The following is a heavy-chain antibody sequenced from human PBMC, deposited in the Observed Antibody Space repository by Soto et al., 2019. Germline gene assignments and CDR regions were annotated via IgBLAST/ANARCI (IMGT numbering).Heavy chain of an antibody. J-gene: IGHJ4*02. Sequence: SETLSLTCTVSGGSISSSSDYWGWIRQPPGKGLEWIGSIYYSGRTYYNPSLKSRVTISVDTSKKQFSLKLSSVTAADTAVYYCARRSVEMATIAPTYDYWGQGILVTVSS. CDR2: IYYSGRT. CDR3: ARRSVEMATIAPTYDY. CDR1: GGSISSSSDY. D-gene: IGHD5-12*01. V-gene: IGHV4-39*01.